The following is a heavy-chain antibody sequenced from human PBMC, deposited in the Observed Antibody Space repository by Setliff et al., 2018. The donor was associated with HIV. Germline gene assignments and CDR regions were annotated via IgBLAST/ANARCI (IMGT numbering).Heavy chain of an antibody. V-gene: IGHV3-23*01. D-gene: IGHD5-12*01. Sequence: GGSLRLSCAASGFTFSTYPMSWVRQAPGKGLEWVSGISGSGGSTYYADSVKGRFTISRDNSKNTLYLQMNSLRAEDTAVYYCAREFSGTRYRYFDSWGQGTLVTVSS. J-gene: IGHJ4*02. CDR2: ISGSGGST. CDR1: GFTFSTYP. CDR3: AREFSGTRYRYFDS.